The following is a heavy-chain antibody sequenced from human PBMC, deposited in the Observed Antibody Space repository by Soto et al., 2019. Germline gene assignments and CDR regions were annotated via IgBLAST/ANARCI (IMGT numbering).Heavy chain of an antibody. CDR1: GFSLSTSGVG. CDR3: AHNLVAGTSGSAP. V-gene: IGHV2-5*02. D-gene: IGHD6-19*01. CDR2: IYWDDDK. Sequence: QITLKESGPTLVKPTQTLTLTCTFSGFSLSTSGVGVVWIRQPPGKALEWLGIIYWDDDKRYRPSLKSRLTITKDTHKNQVVLKMTNRAPVDTGTYYCAHNLVAGTSGSAPWGQGPLVTVSS. J-gene: IGHJ5*02.